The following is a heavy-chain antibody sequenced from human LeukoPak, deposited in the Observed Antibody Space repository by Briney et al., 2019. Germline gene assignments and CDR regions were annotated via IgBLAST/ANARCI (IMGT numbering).Heavy chain of an antibody. CDR2: IRYDGSNK. D-gene: IGHD2-2*01. CDR1: GFTFSSYG. J-gene: IGHJ4*02. Sequence: PGGSLRPSCAASGFTFSSYGMHWVRQAPGKGLEWVAFIRYDGSNKYYADSVKGRFTISRDNSKNTLYLQMNSLRAEDTAVYYCAGGTSWRLFDYWGQGTLVTVSS. V-gene: IGHV3-30*02. CDR3: AGGTSWRLFDY.